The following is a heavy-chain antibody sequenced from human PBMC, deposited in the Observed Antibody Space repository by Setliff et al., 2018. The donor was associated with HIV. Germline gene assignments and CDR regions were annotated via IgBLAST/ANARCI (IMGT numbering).Heavy chain of an antibody. D-gene: IGHD3-22*01. CDR2: IHHSGST. Sequence: SETLSLTCAVSGYSISSGYYWGWIRQSPGKGLEWIGNIHHSGSTYYNPSLKSRVSISVDKSKNHLSLDLTSVTAADSAVYYCARSKSTDYDYYDSTGGRLGAFEIWGQGTMVTVSS. J-gene: IGHJ3*02. CDR3: ARSKSTDYDYYDSTGGRLGAFEI. V-gene: IGHV4-38-2*01. CDR1: GYSISSGYY.